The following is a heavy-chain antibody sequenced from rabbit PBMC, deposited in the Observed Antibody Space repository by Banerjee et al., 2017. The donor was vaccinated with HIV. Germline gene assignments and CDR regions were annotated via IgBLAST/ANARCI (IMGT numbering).Heavy chain of an antibody. V-gene: IGHV1S40*01. CDR2: IYSGSSGST. CDR1: GFSFSSGYD. Sequence: QSLEESGGDLVKPGASLTLTCKASGFSFSSGYDMCWVRQAPGKGLEWIACIYSGSSGSTYYANWAKGRFTISKTSSTVDLKMTSLTAADTATYFCARVTGYGSTSGHPTRLDLWGQGTLVTVS. J-gene: IGHJ3*01. CDR3: ARVTGYGSTSGHPTRLDL. D-gene: IGHD1-1*01.